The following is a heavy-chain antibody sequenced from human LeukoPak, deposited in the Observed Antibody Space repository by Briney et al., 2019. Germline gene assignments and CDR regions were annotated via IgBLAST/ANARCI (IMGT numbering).Heavy chain of an antibody. J-gene: IGHJ4*02. D-gene: IGHD3-10*01. CDR1: GGSISSYY. Sequence: SETLSLTCTVSGGSISSYYWSWIRQPPGKGLEWIGYIYYSGSTNYNPSLKSRVTISVDTSKNQFSLKLSSVTAADTAVYYCARGRTRYYYYGSGSPRVPFDYWGQGTLVTVSS. CDR3: ARGRTRYYYYGSGSPRVPFDY. V-gene: IGHV4-59*12. CDR2: IYYSGST.